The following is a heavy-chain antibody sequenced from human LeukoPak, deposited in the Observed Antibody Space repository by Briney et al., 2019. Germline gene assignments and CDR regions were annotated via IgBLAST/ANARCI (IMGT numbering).Heavy chain of an antibody. CDR3: ARTIRIQLWNLFDP. Sequence: PSETLSLTCTVSDGSVTSNSYYWGWIRQPPGKGLEWIGYIYYSGSTYYNPSLKSRVTISVDTSKNQISLKLSSVTAADTAVYYCARTIRIQLWNLFDPWGQGTLVTVSS. V-gene: IGHV4-30-4*08. D-gene: IGHD5-18*01. CDR2: IYYSGST. CDR1: DGSVTSNSYY. J-gene: IGHJ5*02.